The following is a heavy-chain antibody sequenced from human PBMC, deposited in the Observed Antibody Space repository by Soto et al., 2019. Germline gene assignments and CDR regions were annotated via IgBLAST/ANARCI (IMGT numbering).Heavy chain of an antibody. Sequence: ASVKVSCKASGYTSTSYAMHWVRQAPGQRLEWMGWINAGNGNTKYSQKFQGRVTITRDTSASTAYMELSSLRSEDTAVYYCARSDIVVVVAAAPFDYWSQGTLVTVSS. J-gene: IGHJ4*02. V-gene: IGHV1-3*01. D-gene: IGHD2-15*01. CDR3: ARSDIVVVVAAAPFDY. CDR2: INAGNGNT. CDR1: GYTSTSYA.